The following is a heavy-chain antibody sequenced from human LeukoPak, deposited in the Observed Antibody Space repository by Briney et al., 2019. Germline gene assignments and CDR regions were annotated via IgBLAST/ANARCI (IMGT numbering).Heavy chain of an antibody. CDR1: GFTFSSYS. CDR3: AKLSEPD. CDR2: ISGSGDST. J-gene: IGHJ4*02. Sequence: GGSLTLSCAASGFTFSSYSMSWVRQAPGKGLEWVSGISGSGDSTYYADSVKGRFTISRDNSKNTLYLQMNGLRAEDTAIYYCAKLSEPDWGQGTPVTVSS. V-gene: IGHV3-23*01.